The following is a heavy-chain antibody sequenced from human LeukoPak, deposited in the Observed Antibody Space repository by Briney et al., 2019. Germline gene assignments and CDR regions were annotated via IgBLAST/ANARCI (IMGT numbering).Heavy chain of an antibody. J-gene: IGHJ4*02. D-gene: IGHD3-22*01. CDR2: IWFDGGNK. Sequence: GGSLRLSCVASGFTFSRYAMHWVRQAPGKGLEWVAAIWFDGGNKYYADSVKGRFTISRDTSKNTLYLQMNSLRAEDTAVYYCARDLGDYDSSGYSFDYWGQGTLVTVSS. CDR1: GFTFSRYA. V-gene: IGHV3-33*01. CDR3: ARDLGDYDSSGYSFDY.